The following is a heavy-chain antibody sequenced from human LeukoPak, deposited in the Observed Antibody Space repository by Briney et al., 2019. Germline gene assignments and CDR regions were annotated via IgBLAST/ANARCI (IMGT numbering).Heavy chain of an antibody. CDR3: ARDVAAEKIGS. CDR2: INPNSGGT. D-gene: IGHD6-13*01. CDR1: GYTFTGYY. Sequence: ASVKVSCKASGYTFTGYYMHWVRQAPGQGLEWMGWINPNSGGTNYAQKFQCRVTMARDTSISTAYMELSRLRSDDTAVYYCARDVAAEKIGSWGQGTLVTVSS. J-gene: IGHJ4*02. V-gene: IGHV1-2*02.